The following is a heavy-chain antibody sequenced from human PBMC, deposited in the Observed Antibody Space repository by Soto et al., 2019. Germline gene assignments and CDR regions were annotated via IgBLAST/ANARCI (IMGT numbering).Heavy chain of an antibody. CDR2: IWYDGSNK. D-gene: IGHD3-9*01. Sequence: QVQLVESGGGVVQPGRSLRLSCAASGFTFSSYGMHWVRQAPGKGLEWVAVIWYDGSNKYYADSVKGRFTISRDNSKNTLYLQMNSLRAEDTAVYYCARDIQGRHYDNLTVFDYWGQGTLVTVSS. V-gene: IGHV3-33*01. J-gene: IGHJ4*02. CDR1: GFTFSSYG. CDR3: ARDIQGRHYDNLTVFDY.